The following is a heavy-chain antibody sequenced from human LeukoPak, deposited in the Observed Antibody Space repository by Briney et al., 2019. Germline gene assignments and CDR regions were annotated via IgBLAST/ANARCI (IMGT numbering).Heavy chain of an antibody. D-gene: IGHD2-2*01. CDR2: ISGSGGST. CDR1: GFTFSSYA. CDR3: ARSPVAAMPYYFDY. Sequence: GGSLRLSCAASGFTFSSYAMSWVRQAPGKGLEWVSGISGSGGSTYYADSVKGRFTISRDNSKNTLFLQMNSLRAEDTAVYYCARSPVAAMPYYFDYWGQGTLVTVSS. V-gene: IGHV3-23*01. J-gene: IGHJ4*02.